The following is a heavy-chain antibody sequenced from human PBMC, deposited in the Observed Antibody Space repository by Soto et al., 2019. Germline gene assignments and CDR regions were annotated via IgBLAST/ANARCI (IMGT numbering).Heavy chain of an antibody. CDR1: GYTFTDYY. CDR2: INPNSGGT. CDR3: ARGDVRVVASFDP. D-gene: IGHD2-15*01. V-gene: IGHV1-2*02. J-gene: IGHJ5*02. Sequence: ASVKVSCKASGYTFTDYYIQWVRQAPGQGLEWMGWINPNSGGTNYAQKFQGRVTMTRDTSISTAYMELSRLISDDTAVYYCARGDVRVVASFDPWGQGAMVTVYS.